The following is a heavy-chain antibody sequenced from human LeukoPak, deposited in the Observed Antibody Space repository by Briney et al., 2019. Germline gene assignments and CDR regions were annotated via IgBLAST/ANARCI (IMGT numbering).Heavy chain of an antibody. CDR2: IFYSGST. J-gene: IGHJ5*02. D-gene: IGHD1-7*01. CDR3: ARELELVWFDP. Sequence: KASETLSLTCTISGGSMSSYYWSWIRQPPGKGLEWIGYIFYSGSTNYNPSLKSRVTISADTSKNQFSLKLSSVTAADTAVYYCARELELVWFDPWGQGTLVTVSS. CDR1: GGSMSSYY. V-gene: IGHV4-59*01.